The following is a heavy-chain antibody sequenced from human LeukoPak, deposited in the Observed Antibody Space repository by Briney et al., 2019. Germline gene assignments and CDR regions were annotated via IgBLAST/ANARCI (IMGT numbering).Heavy chain of an antibody. CDR2: IYHSGST. CDR1: GYSISSGYY. J-gene: IGHJ4*02. Sequence: SETLSLTCTVSGYSISSGYYWGWIRQPPGKGLEWIGSIYHSGSTYYNPSLKSRVTISVDTSKNQFSLKLSSVTAADTAVYYCARLSPRDYYDSSGYYYFDYWGQGTLVTVSS. CDR3: ARLSPRDYYDSSGYYYFDY. D-gene: IGHD3-22*01. V-gene: IGHV4-38-2*02.